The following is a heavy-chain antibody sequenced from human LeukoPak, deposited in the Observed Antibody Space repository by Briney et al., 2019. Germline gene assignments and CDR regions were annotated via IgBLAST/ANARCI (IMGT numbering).Heavy chain of an antibody. CDR2: IYHSGST. J-gene: IGHJ3*02. CDR1: GGSISSGGYS. V-gene: IGHV4-30-2*01. D-gene: IGHD1-26*01. Sequence: SETLSLTCTVSGGSISSGGYSWSWIRQPPGKGLEWIGYIYHSGSTYYNPSLKSRVTISVDRSKNQFSLKLSSVTAADTAVYYCARDSGSYDAFDIWGQGTMVTVSS. CDR3: ARDSGSYDAFDI.